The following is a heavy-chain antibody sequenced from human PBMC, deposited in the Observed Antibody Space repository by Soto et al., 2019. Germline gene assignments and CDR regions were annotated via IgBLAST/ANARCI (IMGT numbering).Heavy chain of an antibody. CDR3: ARETASSSPNWFDP. D-gene: IGHD6-13*01. V-gene: IGHV4-31*03. CDR1: GGSISSGGYY. Sequence: QVQLQESGPGLVKPSQTLSLTCTVSGGSISSGGYYWSWIRQHPGKGLEWIGYIYYSGSTYYNPSRKSRVTISVDTSKNQFSLKLSSVTAADTAVYYCARETASSSPNWFDPWGQGTLVTVSS. J-gene: IGHJ5*02. CDR2: IYYSGST.